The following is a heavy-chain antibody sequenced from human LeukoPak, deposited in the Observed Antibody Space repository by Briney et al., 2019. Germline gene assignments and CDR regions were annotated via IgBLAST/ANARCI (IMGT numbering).Heavy chain of an antibody. D-gene: IGHD1-26*01. J-gene: IGHJ4*02. Sequence: PGGSLRLSCAASGFTFSSYEMSWVRQAPGKGLEWVSDISGSGDSTNYADSVKGRFTISRDNSKNTLYLQMNSLRAEDTAIYYCAKSRGSYWVPEFDYWGQGTLVTVSS. V-gene: IGHV3-23*01. CDR2: ISGSGDST. CDR3: AKSRGSYWVPEFDY. CDR1: GFTFSSYE.